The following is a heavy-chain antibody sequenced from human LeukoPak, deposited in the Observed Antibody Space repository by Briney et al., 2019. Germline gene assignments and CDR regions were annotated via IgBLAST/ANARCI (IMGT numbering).Heavy chain of an antibody. CDR1: GXTFSRFG. D-gene: IGHD5-18*01. Sequence: GGSLRLSCAASGXTFSRFGMHWVRQAPGKGLEWVGVISYDGDNKYYADSVKDRLTISRDNSNNTLYLQMNSLRAEDTAVYYCAKDRGYSYGYVDHWGQGTLVTVSS. J-gene: IGHJ5*02. CDR2: ISYDGDNK. CDR3: AKDRGYSYGYVDH. V-gene: IGHV3-30*18.